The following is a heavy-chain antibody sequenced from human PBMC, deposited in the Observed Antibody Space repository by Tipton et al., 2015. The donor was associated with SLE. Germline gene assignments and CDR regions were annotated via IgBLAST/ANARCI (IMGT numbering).Heavy chain of an antibody. D-gene: IGHD1-26*01. CDR2: IRYDGSNK. V-gene: IGHV3-30*02. CDR3: AKIPRIVGTTADEY. Sequence: SLRLSCAASGFTFSSYGMHWVRQAPGKGLEWVAFIRYDGSNKYYADSVKGRFTISRDNSKNTLYLQMNSLRTEDTAVYYCAKIPRIVGTTADEYWGQGTLVTVSS. J-gene: IGHJ4*02. CDR1: GFTFSSYG.